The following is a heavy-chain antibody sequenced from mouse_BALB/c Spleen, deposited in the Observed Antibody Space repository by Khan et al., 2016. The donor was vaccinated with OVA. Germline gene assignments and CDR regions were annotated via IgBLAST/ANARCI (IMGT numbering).Heavy chain of an antibody. CDR1: GYSFTDYS. CDR3: TRGGVGGCAY. V-gene: IGHV1S135*01. J-gene: IGHJ3*01. Sequence: EVQLQESGPELVKPGASVKVSCKASGYSFTDYSMYWVKQSHGKSLEWIGYIDPNSGYTTYNQKFKDKATLTVDKSSSTAFMHLTSLTSEASAGNDCTRGGVGGCAYWGQGTLVTVSA. CDR2: IDPNSGYT.